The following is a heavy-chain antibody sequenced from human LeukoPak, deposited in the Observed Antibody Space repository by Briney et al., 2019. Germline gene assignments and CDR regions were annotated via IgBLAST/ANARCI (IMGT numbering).Heavy chain of an antibody. CDR3: ARGHLYSSGWYYFDY. Sequence: GGSLRLSCAASGFTFSSYGMHWVRQAPGKGLEGVAVIWYDGSNKYYADSVKGRFTISRDNSKNTLYLQTNSLRAEDTAVYYCARGHLYSSGWYYFDYWGQGTLVTVSS. V-gene: IGHV3-33*01. CDR1: GFTFSSYG. J-gene: IGHJ4*02. CDR2: IWYDGSNK. D-gene: IGHD6-19*01.